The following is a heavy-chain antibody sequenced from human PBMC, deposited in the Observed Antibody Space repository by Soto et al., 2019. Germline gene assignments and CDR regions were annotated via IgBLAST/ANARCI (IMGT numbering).Heavy chain of an antibody. Sequence: GGSLRLSCAASGFTFSSYGMHWVRQAPGKGLEWVAVISYDGSNEYYTDSVEGRFTISRDNSKNTLYLQMNSLRAEDTAVYYCARSRFVTTVATNYYFGLDVWGQGTTVTVS. CDR2: ISYDGSNE. CDR1: GFTFSSYG. J-gene: IGHJ6*02. V-gene: IGHV3-30*03. CDR3: ARSRFVTTVATNYYFGLDV. D-gene: IGHD4-4*01.